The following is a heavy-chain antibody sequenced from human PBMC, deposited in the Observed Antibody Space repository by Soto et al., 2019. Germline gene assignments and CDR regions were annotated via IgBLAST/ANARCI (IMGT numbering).Heavy chain of an antibody. CDR3: ARTAIHFDWLFLDY. CDR2: IYYSGST. V-gene: IGHV4-59*01. J-gene: IGHJ4*02. D-gene: IGHD3-9*01. CDR1: GGSISSYY. Sequence: QVQLQESGPGLVKPSETLSLTCTVSGGSISSYYWSWIRQPPGKGLEWIGYIYYSGSTNYNPSLKSRVTISVDTSKNQFSLKLSSVTAADTAVYYCARTAIHFDWLFLDYWGQGTLVTVSS.